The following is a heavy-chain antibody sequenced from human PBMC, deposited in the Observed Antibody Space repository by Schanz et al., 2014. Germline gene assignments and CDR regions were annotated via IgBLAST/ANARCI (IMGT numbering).Heavy chain of an antibody. CDR3: AKDLLYGAPMPLNHLDY. CDR1: GFTFSSYA. V-gene: IGHV3-23*01. CDR2: ISGSGGST. D-gene: IGHD2-2*01. Sequence: EVQLLESGGGLVQPGGSLRLSCAASGFTFSSYAMSWVRQAPGKGLEWVSGISGSGGSTYYADSVKGRFTISRDNSKNTLYQQMNRLRAEDTAGYYGAKDLLYGAPMPLNHLDYWGQGTLVTVSS. J-gene: IGHJ4*02.